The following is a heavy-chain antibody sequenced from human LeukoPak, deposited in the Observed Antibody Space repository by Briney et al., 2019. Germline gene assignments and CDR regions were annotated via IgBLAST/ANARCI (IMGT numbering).Heavy chain of an antibody. CDR2: ISSSGSTI. CDR1: GFTFSSYE. J-gene: IGHJ4*02. CDR3: ARVGHYYVSSGYYPYYFDY. D-gene: IGHD3-22*01. Sequence: GGSLRLSCAASGFTFSSYEMNWVRQAPGKGLEWVSYISSSGSTIYYADSVKGRFTISRDNAKNSLYLQMNSLRAEDTAVYYCARVGHYYVSSGYYPYYFDYWGQGTLVTVSS. V-gene: IGHV3-48*03.